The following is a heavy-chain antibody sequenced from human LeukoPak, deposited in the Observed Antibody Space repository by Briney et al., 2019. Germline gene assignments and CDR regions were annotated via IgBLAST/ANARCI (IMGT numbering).Heavy chain of an antibody. D-gene: IGHD1-7*01. Sequence: PGGSLRLSCAAYGFTFSHYSMHWVRQAPGKGLEYVSAIISNGGSTHYADSVKGRFTISRDNSKNTLYLQMNSLRAEDTAVYYCAKGLEAWNYLDYYYYVDVWGKGTTVTVSS. CDR3: AKGLEAWNYLDYYYYVDV. J-gene: IGHJ6*03. CDR1: GFTFSHYS. CDR2: IISNGGST. V-gene: IGHV3-64*02.